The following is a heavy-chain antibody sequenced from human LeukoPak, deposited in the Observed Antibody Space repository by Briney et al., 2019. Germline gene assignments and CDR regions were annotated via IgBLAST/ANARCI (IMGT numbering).Heavy chain of an antibody. CDR2: INDSESA. V-gene: IGHV4-34*01. CDR1: GGSFSGYF. J-gene: IGHJ4*02. D-gene: IGHD5-18*01. CDR3: PRVPVNTRGYSYGYADY. Sequence: SETLSLTCAGYGGSFSGYFWSWIRQPPGKGLEWIGEINDSESANYNPSLKSRFTISVDTSKNQFSLKLSSVTAADTAVYYCPRVPVNTRGYSYGYADYWGQGNLVTVSS.